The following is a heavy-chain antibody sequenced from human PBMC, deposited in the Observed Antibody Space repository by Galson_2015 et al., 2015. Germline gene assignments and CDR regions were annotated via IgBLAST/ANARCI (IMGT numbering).Heavy chain of an antibody. CDR3: ARRRGTSWNKGDWLDP. CDR2: IGRTGGKT. CDR1: GFTFSNSA. Sequence: SLRLSCAASGFTFSNSAMTWVRQAPGKGLEWVAAIGRTGGKTYYSDSAKGRFIVSRDNSKNTLYLQMNSLTGDDTALYYCARRRGTSWNKGDWLDPWGQGTLVTVSS. V-gene: IGHV3-23*01. D-gene: IGHD1/OR15-1a*01. J-gene: IGHJ5*02.